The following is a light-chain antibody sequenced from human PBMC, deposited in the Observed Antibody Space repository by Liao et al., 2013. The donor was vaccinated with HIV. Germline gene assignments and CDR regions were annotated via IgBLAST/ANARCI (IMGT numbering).Light chain of an antibody. CDR3: QAWDTTTLYV. CDR2: QDT. Sequence: SYVLTQPPSVSVAPGKTARITCGGDDIGIKSVHWYQQKPGQSPVLVIYQDTKRPSGIPERFSGSNSGNAATLTISGTQAMDEADYYCQAWDTTTLYVFGTGTRVTVL. J-gene: IGLJ1*01. V-gene: IGLV3-21*01. CDR1: DIGIKS.